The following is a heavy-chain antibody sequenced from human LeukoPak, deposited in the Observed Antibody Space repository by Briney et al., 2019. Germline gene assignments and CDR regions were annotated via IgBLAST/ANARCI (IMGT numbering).Heavy chain of an antibody. J-gene: IGHJ3*02. CDR2: IIPIFGIA. Sequence: ASVKVSCKASGGTLSSYAISWVRQAPGQGLEWMGRIIPIFGIANYAQKFQGRVTITADKSTSTAYMELSSLRSEDTAVYYCARVEGPYYYDSSGYQTGAFDIWGQGTMVTVSS. D-gene: IGHD3-22*01. V-gene: IGHV1-69*04. CDR1: GGTLSSYA. CDR3: ARVEGPYYYDSSGYQTGAFDI.